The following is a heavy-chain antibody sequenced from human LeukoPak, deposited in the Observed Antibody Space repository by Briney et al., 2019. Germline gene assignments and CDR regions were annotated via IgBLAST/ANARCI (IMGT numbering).Heavy chain of an antibody. CDR3: AKATDSSGYSPFDY. Sequence: AGGSLRLSCAASGFTFDDYAMHWVRQAPGKGLGWVSGISWNSGSIGYADSVKGRFTISRDNAKNSLYLQMNSLRAEDTALYYCAKATDSSGYSPFDYWGQGTLVTVSS. V-gene: IGHV3-9*01. D-gene: IGHD3-22*01. CDR2: ISWNSGSI. CDR1: GFTFDDYA. J-gene: IGHJ4*02.